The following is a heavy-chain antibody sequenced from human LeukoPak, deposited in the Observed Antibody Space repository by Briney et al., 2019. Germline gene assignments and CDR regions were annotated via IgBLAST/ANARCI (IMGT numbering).Heavy chain of an antibody. D-gene: IGHD6-13*01. CDR3: ARGRYLTTLGGAAAGFLDY. CDR1: GGSFSGDY. Sequence: SETLSLTCAVYGGSFSGDYWNWIRQPPGKGLEWIGEINHRGNTNYNPSLKSRVTISVDASQKQFSLRLTSVTAADTAKYYCARGRYLTTLGGAAAGFLDYWGQGSLVTVSP. V-gene: IGHV4-34*01. J-gene: IGHJ4*02. CDR2: INHRGNT.